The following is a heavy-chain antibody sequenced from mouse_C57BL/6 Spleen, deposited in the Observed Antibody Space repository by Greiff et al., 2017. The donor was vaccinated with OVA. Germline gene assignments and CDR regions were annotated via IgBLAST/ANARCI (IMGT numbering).Heavy chain of an antibody. Sequence: QVQLQQPGAELVRPGSSVKLSCKASGYTFTSYWMHWVKQRPIQGLEWIGNIDPSDSETHYNQKFKDKATLTVDKSSSTAYMQLSSLTSEDSAVYYGAMGHGYDGVYYAMDYWGQGTSVTVSS. J-gene: IGHJ4*01. CDR3: AMGHGYDGVYYAMDY. D-gene: IGHD2-2*01. V-gene: IGHV1-52*01. CDR2: IDPSDSET. CDR1: GYTFTSYW.